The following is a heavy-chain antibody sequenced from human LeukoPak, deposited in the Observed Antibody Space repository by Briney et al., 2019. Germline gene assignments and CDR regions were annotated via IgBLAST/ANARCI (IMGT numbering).Heavy chain of an antibody. Sequence: PSETLSLTCTVSGGSVNSGSNFWTWIRQPPGKALEWIGYMSYSGSTNYNPSLKSRVTISVDTSTTQFSLRLNSLTAADTAVYYCARESLIPVSRYSYYLFDVWGRGTTVTVSS. D-gene: IGHD1-14*01. J-gene: IGHJ6*02. CDR3: ARESLIPVSRYSYYLFDV. V-gene: IGHV4-61*01. CDR1: GGSVNSGSNF. CDR2: MSYSGST.